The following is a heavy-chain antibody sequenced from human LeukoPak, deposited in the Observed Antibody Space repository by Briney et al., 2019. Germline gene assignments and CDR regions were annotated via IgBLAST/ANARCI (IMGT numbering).Heavy chain of an antibody. J-gene: IGHJ4*02. CDR1: GFTSINYA. Sequence: AGGSLRLSCAASGFTSINYAMNWVRQAPGKGLEWVSVLIGSSGSTDYADSVKGRFTISRDTSKNTVFLQMNSLRAEDTAIYYCAKGAYDYIEMGYFDSWGQGSLVTVSS. CDR3: AKGAYDYIEMGYFDS. D-gene: IGHD5-12*01. V-gene: IGHV3-23*01. CDR2: LIGSSGST.